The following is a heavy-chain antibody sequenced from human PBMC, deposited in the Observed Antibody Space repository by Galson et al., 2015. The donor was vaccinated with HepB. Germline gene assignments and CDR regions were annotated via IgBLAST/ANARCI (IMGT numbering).Heavy chain of an antibody. V-gene: IGHV3-23*01. D-gene: IGHD2/OR15-2a*01. J-gene: IGHJ4*02. Sequence: SLRLSCAASGFTFSTYAMSWVRQAPGKGLECVSAISGSGGSTNYADSVKGRFTISRDNSKNTLYLQINSLRAEDTAVYYCATFRRPVSTDFHYSGQGTLLPLSS. CDR3: ATFRRPVSTDFHY. CDR1: GFTFSTYA. CDR2: ISGSGGST.